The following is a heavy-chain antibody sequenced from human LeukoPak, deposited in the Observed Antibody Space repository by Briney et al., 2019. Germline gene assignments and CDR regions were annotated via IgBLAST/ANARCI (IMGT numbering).Heavy chain of an antibody. CDR1: GFTVSSNY. V-gene: IGHV3-53*01. CDR2: IYSGGST. J-gene: IGHJ4*02. CDR3: ARGLYSSSWYY. Sequence: GGSLRLSCPASGFTVSSNYMSWVRQAPGKGLEWVSVIYSGGSTYYADSVKGRFTISRDNSKNTLYLQMNSLRAEDTAVYYCARGLYSSSWYYWGQGTLVTVSS. D-gene: IGHD6-13*01.